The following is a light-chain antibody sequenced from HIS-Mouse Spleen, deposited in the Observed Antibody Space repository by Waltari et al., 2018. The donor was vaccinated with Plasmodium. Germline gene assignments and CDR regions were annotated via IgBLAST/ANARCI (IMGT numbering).Light chain of an antibody. V-gene: IGLV1-51*01. CDR3: GTWDSSLSAGV. J-gene: IGLJ3*02. CDR1: SSNIGNNY. CDR2: DNK. Sequence: QSVLTQPPSVSAAPGQKVTISCSGSSSNIGNNYVSWYQQLPGTAPKLLIYDNKNRPSGSPDRFSGSKSGTSATLGITGLQTGDEADYYCGTWDSSLSAGVFGGGTKLTVL.